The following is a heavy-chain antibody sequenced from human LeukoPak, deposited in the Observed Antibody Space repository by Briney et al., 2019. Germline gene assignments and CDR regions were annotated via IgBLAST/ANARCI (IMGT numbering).Heavy chain of an antibody. CDR1: GGSISSYY. J-gene: IGHJ6*03. CDR3: ARGRVSSSTWYSTYYYYSYMDV. V-gene: IGHV4-59*01. D-gene: IGHD6-13*01. Sequence: PSETLSLTCTVSGGSISSYYWSWIRQPPGKGLEWIGYRITNYNPSLNSRVTISRDTSKNHFSLELSSATAADTAVYFCARGRVSSSTWYSTYYYYSYMDVWGKGTTVTVSS. CDR2: RIT.